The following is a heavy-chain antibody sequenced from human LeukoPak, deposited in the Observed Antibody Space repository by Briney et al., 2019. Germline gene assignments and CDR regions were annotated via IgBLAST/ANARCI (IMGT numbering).Heavy chain of an antibody. CDR2: ISYDGSNK. Sequence: GRSLRLSCEASGFTFSSLGMHGVRQAPGKGLEWVAVISYDGSNKYHVDSVKGRFSISRDNSKNTLYLQMNNLRAEDTAGYYCAEEGGDTWTNLYFHYWGQGTLVTVSS. J-gene: IGHJ4*02. CDR3: AEEGGDTWTNLYFHY. V-gene: IGHV3-30*18. D-gene: IGHD1-20*01. CDR1: GFTFSSLG.